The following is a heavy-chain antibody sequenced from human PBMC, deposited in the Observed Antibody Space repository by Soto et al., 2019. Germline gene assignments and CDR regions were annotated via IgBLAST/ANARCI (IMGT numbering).Heavy chain of an antibody. CDR1: GGSISSYY. V-gene: IGHV4-59*01. Sequence: SETLSLTCTVSGGSISSYYWSWIRQPPGKGLEWIGYIYHSGSTNYSPSLKSRVTISLDTSKNQFSLKLTSVTAADTALYFCARGRSGSYPFAYWGLGTLVTVSS. CDR2: IYHSGST. CDR3: ARGRSGSYPFAY. D-gene: IGHD1-26*01. J-gene: IGHJ4*02.